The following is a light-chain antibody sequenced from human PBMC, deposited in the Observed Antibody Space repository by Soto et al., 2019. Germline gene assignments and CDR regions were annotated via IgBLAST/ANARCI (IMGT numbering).Light chain of an antibody. Sequence: DIQMTQSPSAVSASVGDRVTITCRASQDISSSLAWYQQKPGKAPKLLISDASRLQSGVPSTFSGSGSGTDFSLTISSLQPEDFATYYCHQAHSFPFTFGPVTKVEIK. CDR1: QDISSS. CDR2: DAS. V-gene: IGKV1-12*01. CDR3: HQAHSFPFT. J-gene: IGKJ3*01.